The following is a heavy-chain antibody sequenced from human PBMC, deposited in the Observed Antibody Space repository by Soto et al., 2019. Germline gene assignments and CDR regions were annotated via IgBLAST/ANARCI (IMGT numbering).Heavy chain of an antibody. J-gene: IGHJ6*01. Sequence: QVQLVQSGAEVKKPGASVKVSCTASGGTFSSSAISWLRQAPGQGLEWMGGILPIFGTANYAQKFQGSVTITADESTSTAYLELSSLRSEDTAVYYCARRSIAVAGIYYYYGMDALGQWTTVTVSS. D-gene: IGHD6-19*01. V-gene: IGHV1-69*19. CDR3: ARRSIAVAGIYYYYGMDA. CDR2: ILPIFGTA. CDR1: GGTFSSSA.